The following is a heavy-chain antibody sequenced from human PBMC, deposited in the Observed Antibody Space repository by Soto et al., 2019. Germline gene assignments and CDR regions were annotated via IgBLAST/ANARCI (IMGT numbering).Heavy chain of an antibody. Sequence: GVSLRLSCAASGFTFSSYAMSWVRQAPGKGLEWVSAISGSGGSTYYADSVKGRFTISRDNSKNTLYLQMNSLRAEDTAVYYCAKDSGPSYRYYHYGMDVWGQGSTVTVSS. CDR1: GFTFSSYA. V-gene: IGHV3-23*01. CDR2: ISGSGGST. CDR3: AKDSGPSYRYYHYGMDV. D-gene: IGHD1-26*01. J-gene: IGHJ6*02.